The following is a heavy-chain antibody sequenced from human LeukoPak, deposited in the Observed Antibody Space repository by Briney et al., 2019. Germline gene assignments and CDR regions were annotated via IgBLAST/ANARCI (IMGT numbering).Heavy chain of an antibody. CDR3: ATFYGSGNYYGSQTGSAADY. CDR2: IYYSGSA. CDR1: GGSISSSSYY. V-gene: IGHV4-39*01. Sequence: PSETLSLTCTVSGGSISSSSYYWGWIRQPPGRGLEWIGSIYYSGSAYYNPSLKSRVTISVDTSKNQFSLKLSSVTAADTAVYYCATFYGSGNYYGSQTGSAADYWGQGTLVTVSS. J-gene: IGHJ4*02. D-gene: IGHD3-10*01.